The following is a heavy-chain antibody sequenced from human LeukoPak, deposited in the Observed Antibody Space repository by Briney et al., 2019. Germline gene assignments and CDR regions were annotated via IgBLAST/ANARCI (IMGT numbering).Heavy chain of an antibody. CDR1: GFTFSSYA. J-gene: IGHJ5*02. V-gene: IGHV3-30-3*01. D-gene: IGHD2-21*01. CDR3: ARGGGASRHNWFDP. Sequence: GGSLRLSCAASGFTFSSYAMHWVRQAPGKGLEWVAVISYDGSNKYYADPVKGRFTISRDNSKNTLYLQMNSLRAEDTAVYYCARGGGASRHNWFDPWGQGTLVTVSS. CDR2: ISYDGSNK.